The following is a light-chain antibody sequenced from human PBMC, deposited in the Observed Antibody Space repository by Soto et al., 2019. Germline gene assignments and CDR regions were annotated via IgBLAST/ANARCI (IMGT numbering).Light chain of an antibody. J-gene: IGKJ5*01. Sequence: AIQLTQSPSSLSASAGDKVTITCRASPGISSALAWYQQKPGKAPKLLIYDASSLESGVPSRFSGSGSGTDFTLTISSLQPEDFATYYCQQFNSYPPPITFGQGTRLEIK. CDR2: DAS. V-gene: IGKV1-13*02. CDR3: QQFNSYPPPIT. CDR1: PGISSA.